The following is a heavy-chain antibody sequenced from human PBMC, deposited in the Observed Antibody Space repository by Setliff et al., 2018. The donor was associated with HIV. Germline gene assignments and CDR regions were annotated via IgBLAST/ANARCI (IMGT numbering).Heavy chain of an antibody. Sequence: GASVKVSCKASGGTFSRSVLSWVRQAPGQGLQWMGRFIPMFGATKYAQGFQSRVTITADRSTSTVHMELRSLRSEDTAVYYCARELKGVYDSWSSSDPPYYFDNWGQGTLVTVSS. V-gene: IGHV1-69*06. CDR1: GGTFSRSV. D-gene: IGHD3-3*01. CDR3: ARELKGVYDSWSSSDPPYYFDN. J-gene: IGHJ4*02. CDR2: FIPMFGAT.